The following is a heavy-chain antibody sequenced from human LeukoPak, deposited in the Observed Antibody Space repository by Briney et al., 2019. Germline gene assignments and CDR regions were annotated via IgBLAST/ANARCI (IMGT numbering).Heavy chain of an antibody. Sequence: GGSLRLSCAASGFTFSSYGMSWVRQAPGKGLEWVSLISGSGGRAYYVDSVKGRFTISRDNSKNTLYLQMNSLRADDTAVYYCAKLDWGGSRYGYFDSWGQGTLVTVSS. D-gene: IGHD5-18*01. J-gene: IGHJ4*02. CDR3: AKLDWGGSRYGYFDS. CDR2: ISGSGGRA. CDR1: GFTFSSYG. V-gene: IGHV3-23*01.